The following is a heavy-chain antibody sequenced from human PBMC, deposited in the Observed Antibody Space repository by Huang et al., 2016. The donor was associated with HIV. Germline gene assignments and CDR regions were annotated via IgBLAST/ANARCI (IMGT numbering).Heavy chain of an antibody. J-gene: IGHJ4*02. Sequence: EVQLVESGGGLVQPGGSLKLSCAASGFTFSGSAMHWVRQASGKGLEWVCRMRSKANSYATAYAASVKGRFTISRDDSKNTAYLQMNSLKTEDTAVYYCTRLTMIGDGDYWGQGTLVTVSS. D-gene: IGHD3-22*01. CDR1: GFTFSGSA. CDR3: TRLTMIGDGDY. V-gene: IGHV3-73*01. CDR2: MRSKANSYAT.